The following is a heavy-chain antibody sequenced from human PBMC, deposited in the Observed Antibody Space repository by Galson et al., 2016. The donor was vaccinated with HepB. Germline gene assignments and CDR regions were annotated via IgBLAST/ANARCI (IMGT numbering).Heavy chain of an antibody. CDR2: IWYDGSNK. D-gene: IGHD3-10*01. Sequence: SLRLSCAASLFTFSSYGMHWVRQAPGKGLEWVAVIWYDGSNKFYADSVKGRFTISRDNSNNRLYLQMNSLRAEDTAVYYCAKRAYYGSGRNGGGMDVWGQGTTVTVSS. CDR1: LFTFSSYG. CDR3: AKRAYYGSGRNGGGMDV. V-gene: IGHV3-33*06. J-gene: IGHJ6*02.